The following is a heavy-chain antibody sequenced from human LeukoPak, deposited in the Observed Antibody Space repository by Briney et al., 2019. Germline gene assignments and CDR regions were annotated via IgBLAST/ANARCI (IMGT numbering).Heavy chain of an antibody. Sequence: GESLKISCKGSGYSFTNYWIGWVRQMPGKGLEWMGVIFPIDSDTRYSPSLHGQVTISADKSISTAYLQWSSLKASDTAMYYCARRSAVAGRFNDFDYWGQGTLVTVSS. CDR2: IFPIDSDT. CDR3: ARRSAVAGRFNDFDY. V-gene: IGHV5-51*01. J-gene: IGHJ4*02. CDR1: GYSFTNYW. D-gene: IGHD6-19*01.